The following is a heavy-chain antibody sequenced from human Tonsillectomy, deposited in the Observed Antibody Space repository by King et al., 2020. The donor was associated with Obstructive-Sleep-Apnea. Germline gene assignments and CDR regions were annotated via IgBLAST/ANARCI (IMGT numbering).Heavy chain of an antibody. J-gene: IGHJ5*02. CDR2: IKQDGSEK. D-gene: IGHD2-2*01. CDR3: ARAPYCSSTSCYPDGWFDP. Sequence: VQLVESGGGLVQPEGSLRLSCAASGFTFSSYWMSWVRQAPGKGLEWVANIKQDGSEKYYVDSVKVRFTISRDNAKNSLYLQMNSLRAEDTAVYYCARAPYCSSTSCYPDGWFDPWGQGTLVTVYS. CDR1: GFTFSSYW. V-gene: IGHV3-7*01.